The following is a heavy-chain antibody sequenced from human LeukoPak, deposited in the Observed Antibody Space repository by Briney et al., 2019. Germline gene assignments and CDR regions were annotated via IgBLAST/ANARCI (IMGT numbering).Heavy chain of an antibody. CDR1: EFTFSNYW. Sequence: GGSLRLSCAASEFTFSNYWMSWVRQAPGKGLEWVANIKEDGSEKYYVDSVKGRFTISRDNAKNSLYLQMNSLRAEDTAVYYCARAKPKNMVRGLIMRRESRYYFDHWGQGTLVTVSS. V-gene: IGHV3-7*01. J-gene: IGHJ4*02. CDR2: IKEDGSEK. D-gene: IGHD3-10*01. CDR3: ARAKPKNMVRGLIMRRESRYYFDH.